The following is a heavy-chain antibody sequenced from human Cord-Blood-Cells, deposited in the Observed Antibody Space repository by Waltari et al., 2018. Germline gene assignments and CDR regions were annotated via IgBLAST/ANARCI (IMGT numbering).Heavy chain of an antibody. D-gene: IGHD7-27*01. V-gene: IGHV1-8*01. CDR1: GYTFTSYD. CDR3: ATTLTGLRDAFDI. Sequence: QVQLVQSGAEVKKPGASVKVSCKASGYTFTSYDINWVRQATGQGLEWMGWMNPNSGNTGYAQKFQGRVTLTRNTSISTAYMELSSLRSEDTTVYYCATTLTGLRDAFDIWGQGTMVTVSS. CDR2: MNPNSGNT. J-gene: IGHJ3*02.